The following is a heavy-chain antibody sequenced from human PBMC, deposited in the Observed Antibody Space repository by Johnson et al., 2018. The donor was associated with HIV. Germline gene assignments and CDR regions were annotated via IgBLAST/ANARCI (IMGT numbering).Heavy chain of an antibody. CDR3: ARDGDNPRI. D-gene: IGHD7-27*01. J-gene: IGHJ3*02. CDR1: GFTFSSYG. Sequence: MLLVESGGGLVQPGGSLRLSCAASGFTFSSYGMHWVRQAPGKGLEWVSGISGSGGSTYYADSVKGRFTISRDNSKNTLYLQMNSLRAEDTAMYYCARDGDNPRIWGQGTMVTVSS. V-gene: IGHV3-23*04. CDR2: ISGSGGST.